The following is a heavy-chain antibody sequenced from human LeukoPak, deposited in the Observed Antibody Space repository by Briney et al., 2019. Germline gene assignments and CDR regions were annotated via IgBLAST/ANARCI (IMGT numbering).Heavy chain of an antibody. CDR2: IHTSGST. CDR3: ASFTMYRYCSGGNCYSSPAKN. V-gene: IGHV4-4*07. J-gene: IGHJ4*02. D-gene: IGHD2-15*01. Sequence: KPSETLSLTCIVSGGSITSYYWSWIRQPAGKGLEWIGRIHTSGSTNYNPSLKSRVTISADTSKNQFSLKLSSVTAADTAVYYCASFTMYRYCSGGNCYSSPAKNWGQGTLVTVSS. CDR1: GGSITSYY.